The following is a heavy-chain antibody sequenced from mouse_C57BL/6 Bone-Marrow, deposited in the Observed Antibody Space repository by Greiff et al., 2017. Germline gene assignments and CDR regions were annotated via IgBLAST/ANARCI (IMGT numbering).Heavy chain of an antibody. CDR1: GFTFSSYG. CDR3: ARQRGYYYGSSPWLAY. D-gene: IGHD1-1*01. V-gene: IGHV5-6*01. Sequence: EVKVVESGGDLVKPGGSLKLSCAASGFTFSSYGMSWVRQTPDKRLEWVATISSGGSYTYYPDSVKGRFTISRDNAKNTLYLQMSRLKSEDTAMDYGARQRGYYYGSSPWLAYWGQGTLVTVSA. J-gene: IGHJ3*01. CDR2: ISSGGSYT.